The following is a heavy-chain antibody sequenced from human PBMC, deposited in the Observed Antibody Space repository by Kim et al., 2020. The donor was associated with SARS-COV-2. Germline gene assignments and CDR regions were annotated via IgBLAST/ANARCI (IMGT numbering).Heavy chain of an antibody. V-gene: IGHV4-39*07. J-gene: IGHJ4*02. Sequence: SETLSLTCTVSGGSISSSSYYWGWIRQPPGKGLEWIGSIYYSGSTYYNPSLKSRVTISVDTSKNQFSLKLSSVTAADTAVYYCARGVYSYGYPLHYWGQGTLVTVSS. D-gene: IGHD5-18*01. CDR2: IYYSGST. CDR3: ARGVYSYGYPLHY. CDR1: GGSISSSSYY.